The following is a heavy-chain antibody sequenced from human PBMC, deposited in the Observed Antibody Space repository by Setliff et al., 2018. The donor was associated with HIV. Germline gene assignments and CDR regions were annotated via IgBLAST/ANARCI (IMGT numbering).Heavy chain of an antibody. Sequence: SETLSLTCAVYGGSFSGYYWSWIRQPPGKGLEWIGEINHSGSTNYNPSLKSRVTISVDTSKNQFSLKLSSVTAADTAVYYCARGVVVRSGGAFDIWGQGTMVTVS. CDR3: ARGVVVRSGGAFDI. CDR2: INHSGST. CDR1: GGSFSGYY. D-gene: IGHD3-16*01. V-gene: IGHV4-34*01. J-gene: IGHJ3*02.